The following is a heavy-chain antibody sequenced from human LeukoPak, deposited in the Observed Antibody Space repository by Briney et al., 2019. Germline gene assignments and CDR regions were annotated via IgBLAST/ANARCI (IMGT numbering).Heavy chain of an antibody. CDR1: GGTFSSYA. Sequence: GASVKVSCKASGGTFSSYAISWVRQAPGQGLEWMGWISAYNGNTNYAQKFQGRVTITRNTSISTAYMELSSLRSEDTAVYYCARGRGYSYEYYFDYWGQGTLVTVSS. CDR3: ARGRGYSYEYYFDY. J-gene: IGHJ4*02. D-gene: IGHD5-18*01. CDR2: ISAYNGNT. V-gene: IGHV1-8*03.